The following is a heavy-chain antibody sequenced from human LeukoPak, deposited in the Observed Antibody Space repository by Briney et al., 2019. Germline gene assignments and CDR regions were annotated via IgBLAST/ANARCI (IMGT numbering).Heavy chain of an antibody. CDR2: ISSGSTYI. J-gene: IGHJ4*02. Sequence: GGSLRLSCAVSGFTFSSYSMNWVRQAPGKGLEWVSSISSGSTYIYYADSVKGRFTISRDNARNSLYLQMNSLRAEDTAVYYCASWINNDNYWGQGTLVTVSS. CDR3: ASWINNDNY. D-gene: IGHD1-1*01. V-gene: IGHV3-21*01. CDR1: GFTFSSYS.